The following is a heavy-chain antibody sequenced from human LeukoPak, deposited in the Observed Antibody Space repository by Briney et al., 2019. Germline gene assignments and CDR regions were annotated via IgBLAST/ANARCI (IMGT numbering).Heavy chain of an antibody. CDR2: ISYDGSNK. J-gene: IGHJ3*02. CDR1: GFTFSSYW. Sequence: GGSLRLSCAASGFTFSSYWMHWVRQAPGKGLEWVAVISYDGSNKYYADSVKGRSTISRDNSKNTLYLQVNSLRPEDTAVYYCGRDTVGYGGAFDIWGQGTMVTVSS. D-gene: IGHD5-18*01. V-gene: IGHV3-30-3*01. CDR3: GRDTVGYGGAFDI.